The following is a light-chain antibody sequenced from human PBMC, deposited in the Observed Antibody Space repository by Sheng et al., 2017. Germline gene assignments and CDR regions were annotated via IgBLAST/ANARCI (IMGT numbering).Light chain of an antibody. CDR3: QQLNSYPLT. V-gene: IGKV1-9*01. CDR2: AAS. Sequence: IQLTQSPSSLSASVGDRVTIACRASQGISGDLAWYQQKPGKAPQLLIYAASSLQRGVPSRFSGSGSGADFTLTISSLQPEDFASYYCQQLNSYPLTFGGGTKVEIK. J-gene: IGKJ4*01. CDR1: QGISGD.